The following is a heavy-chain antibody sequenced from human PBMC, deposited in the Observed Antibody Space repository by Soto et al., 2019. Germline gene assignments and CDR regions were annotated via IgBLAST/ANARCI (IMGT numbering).Heavy chain of an antibody. J-gene: IGHJ4*02. CDR1: GGSFSGYY. CDR3: VSGPGTTADY. D-gene: IGHD1-1*01. Sequence: SETLSLTCAVYGGSFSGYYWSWICQPPGKGLEWIGKINHSGSTYYNPSLKSRVTISVDMSKNQFSLKVRSVTAADTAVYYCVSGPGTTADYWGQGTLVTVSS. CDR2: INHSGST. V-gene: IGHV4-34*01.